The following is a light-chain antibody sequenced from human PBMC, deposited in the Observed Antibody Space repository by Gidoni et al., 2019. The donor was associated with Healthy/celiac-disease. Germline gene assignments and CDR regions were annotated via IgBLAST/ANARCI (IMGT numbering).Light chain of an antibody. Sequence: QSVPTQPPPASGAPGHRVTISCSGSSSNSGSNTVNWYQQPPGTAPKLLIYTNNQRPTGVPDRFAGSKSGTSASLAISGLQSEDEADDYGAAWDDSLNALYVFGTGTKVTVL. CDR1: SSNSGSNT. CDR2: TNN. J-gene: IGLJ1*01. V-gene: IGLV1-44*01. CDR3: AAWDDSLNALYV.